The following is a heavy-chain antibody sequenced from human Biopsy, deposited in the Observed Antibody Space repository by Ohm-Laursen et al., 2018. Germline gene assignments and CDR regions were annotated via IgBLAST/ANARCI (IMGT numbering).Heavy chain of an antibody. CDR3: ASVVLGPTNDAFDL. V-gene: IGHV4-59*01. Sequence: TLSLTCTVSGGPIDSYYWSWIRQPPGKALEWIGYIYFTGRTDYNPSLQSRVTISVDTSKNHFSLRLRSVTPADTAIYYCASVVLGPTNDAFDLWGQGTMVVVSS. D-gene: IGHD3-22*01. CDR1: GGPIDSYY. J-gene: IGHJ3*01. CDR2: IYFTGRT.